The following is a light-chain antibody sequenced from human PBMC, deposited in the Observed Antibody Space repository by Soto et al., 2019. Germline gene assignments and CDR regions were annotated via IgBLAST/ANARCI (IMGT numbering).Light chain of an antibody. Sequence: DIQMTQSPSSLSASVGDRVTITCRASQGIANYLAWYQQKPGKVPKLLIYAASTLEPGVPSRFSGSGFGTDFTLSISSLQPEDFATYYCQKYNGAPFTSGPGTKVDIK. CDR2: AAS. CDR3: QKYNGAPFT. V-gene: IGKV1-27*01. J-gene: IGKJ3*01. CDR1: QGIANY.